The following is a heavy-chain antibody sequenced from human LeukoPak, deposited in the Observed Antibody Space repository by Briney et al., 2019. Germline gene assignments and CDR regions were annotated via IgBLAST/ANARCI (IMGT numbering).Heavy chain of an antibody. Sequence: SETLSLTCTVSGGSICSGDYYWSWIRQPPGKGLEWIGYIYFSGSTYYNPSLKSRVIISVDTSKNQFSLKLSSVTAADTAVYYCARVEDDYGMDVWGQGTTVTVSS. CDR2: IYFSGST. V-gene: IGHV4-30-4*01. D-gene: IGHD1-1*01. CDR1: GGSICSGDYY. CDR3: ARVEDDYGMDV. J-gene: IGHJ6*02.